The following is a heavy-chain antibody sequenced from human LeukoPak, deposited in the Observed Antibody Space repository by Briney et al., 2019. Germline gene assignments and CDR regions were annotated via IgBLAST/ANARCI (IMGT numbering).Heavy chain of an antibody. Sequence: ASVKVSCKASGYTFTGYYMHWVRQAPGQGLEWMGWINPNSGGTNYAQKFQGRVTTTRDTSISTAYMELSRLRSDDTAVYYCARGRDIVVVPAARFDPWGQGTLVTVSS. CDR1: GYTFTGYY. CDR3: ARGRDIVVVPAARFDP. V-gene: IGHV1-2*02. CDR2: INPNSGGT. J-gene: IGHJ5*02. D-gene: IGHD2-2*01.